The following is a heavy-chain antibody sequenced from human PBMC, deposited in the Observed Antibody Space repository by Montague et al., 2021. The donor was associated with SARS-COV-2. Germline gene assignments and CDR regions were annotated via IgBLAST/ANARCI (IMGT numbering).Heavy chain of an antibody. Sequence: SETLSLTRAVYGGSFSGYYWSWIRQPPGKGLEWIGEINHSGSTNXNPSPKSRVTISVDTSKNQFSLKLSSVTAADTAVYYCARANGYYFDYWGQGTLVTVSS. CDR2: INHSGST. CDR1: GGSFSGYY. D-gene: IGHD2-8*01. CDR3: ARANGYYFDY. V-gene: IGHV4-34*01. J-gene: IGHJ4*02.